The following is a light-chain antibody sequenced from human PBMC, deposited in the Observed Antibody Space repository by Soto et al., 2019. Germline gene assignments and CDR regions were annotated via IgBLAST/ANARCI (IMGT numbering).Light chain of an antibody. V-gene: IGLV2-23*02. CDR2: GVS. J-gene: IGLJ1*01. CDR1: RSDIGSYNY. CDR3: CSYAGSSIYV. Sequence: QSVLTQPASVSGSPGQSITISCSGTRSDIGSYNYVAWYQQFPGKTPKILIYGVSNRPSGVSSRFSGSKSGNTASLTISGLQAEDEADYYCCSYAGSSIYVFGTGTKVTVL.